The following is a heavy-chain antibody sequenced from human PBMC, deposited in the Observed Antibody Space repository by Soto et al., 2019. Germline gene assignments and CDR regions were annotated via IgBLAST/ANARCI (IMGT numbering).Heavy chain of an antibody. V-gene: IGHV1-18*01. CDR1: GYTFTSYG. J-gene: IGHJ6*02. D-gene: IGHD2-2*01. CDR3: AREFPPLPRSYGMDV. CDR2: ISAYNGNT. Sequence: QIQLVQSGAGVKKPGASVKVSCKASGYTFTSYGISWVRQAPGQGLEWMGWISAYNGNTNYAQKLQGRVTMTTDTSTSTAYMELRSLRSDDTAVYYCAREFPPLPRSYGMDVWGQGTTVTVSS.